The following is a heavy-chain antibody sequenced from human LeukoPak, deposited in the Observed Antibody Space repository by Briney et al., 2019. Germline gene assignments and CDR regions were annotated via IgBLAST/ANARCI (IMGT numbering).Heavy chain of an antibody. V-gene: IGHV1-24*01. D-gene: IGHD2-15*01. CDR3: AREGGYCSGGSCYLEPYYFDY. J-gene: IGHJ4*02. CDR2: FDPEDGET. Sequence: ASVKVSCKVSGYTLTELSMHWVRQAPGKGLEWMGGFDPEDGETIYAQKFQGRVTMTTDTSTSTAYMELRSLRSDDTAVYYCAREGGYCSGGSCYLEPYYFDYWGQGTLVTVSS. CDR1: GYTLTELS.